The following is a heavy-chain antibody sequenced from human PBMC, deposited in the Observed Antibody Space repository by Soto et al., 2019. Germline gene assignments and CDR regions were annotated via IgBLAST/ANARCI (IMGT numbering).Heavy chain of an antibody. Sequence: QVQLVQSGAEVKKPGSSVKVSCKASGGTFSSYAISWVRQAPGQGLEWMGGIIPISDTTNYAQKFQGRVTITAVGCTSASYMELSRLRSEDTAVYYCASSQGSSTSLVIYSYWYYGMDVWGQGPTVTVSS. CDR3: ASSQGSSTSLVIYSYWYYGMDV. J-gene: IGHJ6*02. V-gene: IGHV1-69*01. D-gene: IGHD2-2*01. CDR2: IIPISDTT. CDR1: GGTFSSYA.